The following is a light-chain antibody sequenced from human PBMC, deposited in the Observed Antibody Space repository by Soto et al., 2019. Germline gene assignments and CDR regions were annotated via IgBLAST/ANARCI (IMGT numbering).Light chain of an antibody. Sequence: QSVLTQPASVSGSPGQSITISCTGTRRDVGGYNYVSWYQHHPGKAPKIMIYDVSNRPSGVSNRFSGSKSGNTASLTISGLQAEDEADYYCSSYTSSSTLEVFGTGTKLTVL. CDR2: DVS. CDR1: RRDVGGYNY. J-gene: IGLJ1*01. V-gene: IGLV2-14*03. CDR3: SSYTSSSTLEV.